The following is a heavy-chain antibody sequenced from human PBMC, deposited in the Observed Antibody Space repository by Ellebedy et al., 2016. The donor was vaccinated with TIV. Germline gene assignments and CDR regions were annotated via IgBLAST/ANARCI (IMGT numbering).Heavy chain of an antibody. CDR3: ARDRPATVVAGALEY. CDR2: ISYDGSNK. J-gene: IGHJ4*02. Sequence: GESLKISCAASGFTFSHNNMNWVRQAPGKGLEWVASISYDGSNKYYADAVKGRFAISRDNSENTLYLQVNSLTTEDTAVYYCARDRPATVVAGALEYWGQGTLVTVSS. D-gene: IGHD3-22*01. V-gene: IGHV3-30*09. CDR1: GFTFSHNN.